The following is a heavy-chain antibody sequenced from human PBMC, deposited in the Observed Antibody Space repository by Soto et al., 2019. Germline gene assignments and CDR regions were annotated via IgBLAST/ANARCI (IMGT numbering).Heavy chain of an antibody. CDR3: ARGIEGWYQGRYYYGMDV. D-gene: IGHD6-19*01. CDR2: IYYSGST. Sequence: SETLSVPCTVAEGSGIGGSGYRSWKRQPPGKGLEWIGYIYYSGSTNYNPSLKSRVTISVDTSKNQFSLKLSSVTAADTAVYYCARGIEGWYQGRYYYGMDVWGQGTTVTVSS. V-gene: IGHV4-61*01. J-gene: IGHJ6*02. CDR1: EGSGIGGSGY.